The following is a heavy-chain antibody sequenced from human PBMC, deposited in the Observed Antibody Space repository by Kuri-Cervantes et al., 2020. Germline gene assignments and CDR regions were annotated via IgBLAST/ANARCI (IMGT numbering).Heavy chain of an antibody. CDR3: AKDLSGYGAFHM. V-gene: IGHV3-30*02. J-gene: IGHJ3*02. D-gene: IGHD3-22*01. Sequence: GESLKISCAASGFTFSSYGMHWVRQAPGKGLEWVAVIWYDGSNKYYADSVRGRFTFSRDNSKKTLYLLMNSLSTEDTAIYYCAKDLSGYGAFHMWGQGAMVTVSS. CDR2: IWYDGSNK. CDR1: GFTFSSYG.